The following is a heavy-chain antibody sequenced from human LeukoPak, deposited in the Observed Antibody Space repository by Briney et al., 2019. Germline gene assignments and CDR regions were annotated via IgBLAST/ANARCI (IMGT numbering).Heavy chain of an antibody. D-gene: IGHD2-2*01. CDR2: IYHSGST. CDR3: ARDIVVVPAANYYYYGMDV. CDR1: GGSISSSNW. J-gene: IGHJ6*02. Sequence: SETLSLTCAVSGGSISSSNWWSWVRPPPGKGLEWIGEIYHSGSTNYNPSLKSRVTISVDKSKNQFCLKLSSVTAADTAVYYCARDIVVVPAANYYYYGMDVWGQGTTVNVSS. V-gene: IGHV4-4*02.